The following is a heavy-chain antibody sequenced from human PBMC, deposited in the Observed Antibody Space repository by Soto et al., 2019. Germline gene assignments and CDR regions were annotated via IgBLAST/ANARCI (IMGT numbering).Heavy chain of an antibody. D-gene: IGHD2-2*02. CDR2: IYNTGSA. CDR3: ARRSSPPICDT. Sequence: PSETLSLTCGLARCPVSHGYYWGCSRQPPGKGLGGLGSIYNTGSAYYNPSLKSRVTISVDASKNHFSFKLSSLTPADPAPYHCARRSSPPICDTRGQGAMFAVSS. V-gene: IGHV4-38-2*01. CDR1: RCPVSHGYY. J-gene: IGHJ4*02.